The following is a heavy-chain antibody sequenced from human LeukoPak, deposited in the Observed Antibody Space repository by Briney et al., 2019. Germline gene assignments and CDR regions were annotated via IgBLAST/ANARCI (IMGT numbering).Heavy chain of an antibody. D-gene: IGHD3-16*02. CDR2: ISGSGGST. V-gene: IGHV3-23*01. J-gene: IGHJ4*02. CDR3: AKDRGITFGGVIVMNFDY. CDR1: GFTFSSYA. Sequence: PGASLRLSCAASGFTFSSYAMSWVRQAPGKGLEGVSAISGSGGSTYYADSVKGRFTISRDNSKNTLYLQMNSLRAEDTAVYYCAKDRGITFGGVIVMNFDYWGQGTLVTVSS.